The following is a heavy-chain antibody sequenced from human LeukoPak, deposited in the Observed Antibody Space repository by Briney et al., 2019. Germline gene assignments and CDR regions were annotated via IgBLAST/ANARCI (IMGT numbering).Heavy chain of an antibody. CDR1: GFTFSSYG. V-gene: IGHV3-49*04. CDR2: IRSKAYGATT. D-gene: IGHD3-22*01. Sequence: PGGSLRLSCAASGFTFSSYGMHWVRQAPGKGLEWVGFIRSKAYGATTEYAASVKGRFTISRDDSKSIAYLQMNSLKTEDTAVYYCTRDTAEFYDSSGYAGDWGQGTLVTVSS. J-gene: IGHJ4*02. CDR3: TRDTAEFYDSSGYAGD.